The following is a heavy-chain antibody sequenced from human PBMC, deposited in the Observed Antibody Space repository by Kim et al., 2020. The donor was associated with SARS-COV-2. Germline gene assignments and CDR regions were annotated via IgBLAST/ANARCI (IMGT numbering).Heavy chain of an antibody. CDR1: GFTFSTSP. J-gene: IGHJ4*02. CDR3: AKGVINSGFDY. CDR2: ISWDGTRT. V-gene: IGHV3-23*01. D-gene: IGHD1-26*01. Sequence: GGSLRLSCAASGFTFSTSPMGWVRQAPGKGLEWVSRISWDGTRTDYAYSVKGRVTMSSDKSRNTLYLHMNNLRVEDTAVYYCAKGVINSGFDYWGQGTQVTVSS.